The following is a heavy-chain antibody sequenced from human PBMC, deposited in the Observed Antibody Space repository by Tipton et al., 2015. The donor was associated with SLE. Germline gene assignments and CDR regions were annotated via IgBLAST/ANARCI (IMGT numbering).Heavy chain of an antibody. CDR3: ARGGQSHYYYYYMDV. J-gene: IGHJ6*03. CDR2: INHSGST. V-gene: IGHV4-34*01. Sequence: TLSLTCAVYGGSFSGYYWSWIRQPPGKGLEWIGEINHSGSTNYNPSLKSRVTISVDTSKNQFSLKLSSVTAADTAVYYCARGGQSHYYYYYMDVWGKGTTGTVSS. D-gene: IGHD6-19*01. CDR1: GGSFSGYY.